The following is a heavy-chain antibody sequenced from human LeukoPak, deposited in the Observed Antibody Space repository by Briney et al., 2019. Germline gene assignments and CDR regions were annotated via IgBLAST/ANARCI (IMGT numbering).Heavy chain of an antibody. D-gene: IGHD2-2*01. J-gene: IGHJ5*02. Sequence: SQTLSLTCAISGDSVSSNSVTWNWIRQSPSRGLEWLGRTYYRSAWYNDYAVSVRGRITVNPDTSKNQFSLHLNSVTPEDTAVYYCARRLTQYDCFDLWGQGILVTVSS. CDR3: ARRLTQYDCFDL. CDR1: GDSVSSNSVT. CDR2: TYYRSAWYN. V-gene: IGHV6-1*01.